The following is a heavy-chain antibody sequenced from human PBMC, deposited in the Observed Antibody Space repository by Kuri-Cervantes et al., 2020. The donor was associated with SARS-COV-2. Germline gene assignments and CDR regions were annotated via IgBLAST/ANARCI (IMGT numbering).Heavy chain of an antibody. J-gene: IGHJ4*02. CDR1: GFTFSNAW. CDR3: AKGLILD. V-gene: IGHV3-7*05. D-gene: IGHD2-15*01. CDR2: ISQDGSDK. Sequence: GGSLRLSCAASGFTFSNAWMSWVRQAPGKGLEWVAKISQDGSDKSYMDSVNGRFTISRDNAKNSLFLQMNSLRAEDTAVYYCAKGLILDWGQGTVVTVSS.